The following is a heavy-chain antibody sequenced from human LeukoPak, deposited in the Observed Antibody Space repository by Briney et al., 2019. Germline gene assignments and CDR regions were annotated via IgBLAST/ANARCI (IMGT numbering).Heavy chain of an antibody. Sequence: SETLSLTCTVSGGSISSDYWSWIRQPPGKGLEWIGIYYTGTTKYNPSLKSRVSISIGTSKNQFSLKLSSVTAADTAVYYCARAGYDFWSGDAFDIWGQGTMVTVSS. CDR3: ARAGYDFWSGDAFDI. J-gene: IGHJ3*02. D-gene: IGHD3-3*01. CDR2: IYYTGTT. CDR1: GGSISSDY. V-gene: IGHV4-59*01.